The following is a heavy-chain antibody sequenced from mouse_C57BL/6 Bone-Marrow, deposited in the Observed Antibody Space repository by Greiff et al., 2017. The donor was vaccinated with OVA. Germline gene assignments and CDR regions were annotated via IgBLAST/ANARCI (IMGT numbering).Heavy chain of an antibody. CDR2: INPSTGGT. Sequence: EVQLQQSGPELVKPGASVKISCKASGYSFTGYYMNWVKQSPEKSLEWIGEINPSTGGTTYNQKFKAKATLTVDKSSSTAYMQLKSLTSEDSAVYYCARIPPYYGSSGWYFDVWGTGTTVTVSS. J-gene: IGHJ1*03. CDR3: ARIPPYYGSSGWYFDV. CDR1: GYSFTGYY. V-gene: IGHV1-42*01. D-gene: IGHD1-1*01.